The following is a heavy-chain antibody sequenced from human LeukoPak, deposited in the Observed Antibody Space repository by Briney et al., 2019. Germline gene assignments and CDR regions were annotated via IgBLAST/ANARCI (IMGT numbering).Heavy chain of an antibody. J-gene: IGHJ5*02. V-gene: IGHV4-39*07. Sequence: SVTLSLNCTVYGCSISSNSYSWGWLRQPPGKGLVWIGTLYYNGNSYYTPSLERRVTITADTSNNQFSLKLNSVTAADTAIYHCARVYSSGWYQWFDPWGQGILVTVSS. D-gene: IGHD6-19*01. CDR2: LYYNGNS. CDR3: ARVYSSGWYQWFDP. CDR1: GCSISSNSYS.